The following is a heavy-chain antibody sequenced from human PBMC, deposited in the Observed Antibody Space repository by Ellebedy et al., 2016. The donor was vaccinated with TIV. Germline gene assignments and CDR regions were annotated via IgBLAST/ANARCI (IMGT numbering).Heavy chain of an antibody. CDR2: ITSSSDYI. D-gene: IGHD2-8*01. V-gene: IGHV3-21*01. J-gene: IGHJ4*02. CDR1: GFTFSSYS. Sequence: GESLKISXAASGFTFSSYSMNWVRQAPGKGLEWVSSITSSSDYIYSADSMKGRFTISRGNAKNSLYLQMNSLRAEDTAVYYCARDPPHCTNGACYTMDHWGQGTLVTVSS. CDR3: ARDPPHCTNGACYTMDH.